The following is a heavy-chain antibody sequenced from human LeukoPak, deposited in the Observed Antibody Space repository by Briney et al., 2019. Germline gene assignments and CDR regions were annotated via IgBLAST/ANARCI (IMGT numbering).Heavy chain of an antibody. D-gene: IGHD6-13*01. CDR1: GFTFSSYA. CDR2: ISGSGGST. Sequence: PGGSLRLSCAASGFTFSSYAMSWVRQAPGKGLEWASAISGSGGSTYYADSVKGRFTISRDNSKNTLYLQMNSLRAEDTAVYYCAKTTTPPSSSWYPMRLNWFDPWGQGTLVTVSS. CDR3: AKTTTPPSSSWYPMRLNWFDP. V-gene: IGHV3-23*01. J-gene: IGHJ5*02.